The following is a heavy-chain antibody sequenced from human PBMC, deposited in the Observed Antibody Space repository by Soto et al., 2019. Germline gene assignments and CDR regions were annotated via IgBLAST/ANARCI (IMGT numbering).Heavy chain of an antibody. CDR1: GYTFTSYG. V-gene: IGHV1-18*04. Sequence: ASVNVSCKATGYTFTSYGISWVRQAPGQGLEWMGWISAYNGNKNYAQKLQGRVTMTTDTSTSTAYMELRSLRSDDTAVYYCARPYYNTVSTDGGDYYFDYWGQGTLVTVSS. CDR2: ISAYNGNK. J-gene: IGHJ4*02. D-gene: IGHD3-10*01. CDR3: ARPYYNTVSTDGGDYYFDY.